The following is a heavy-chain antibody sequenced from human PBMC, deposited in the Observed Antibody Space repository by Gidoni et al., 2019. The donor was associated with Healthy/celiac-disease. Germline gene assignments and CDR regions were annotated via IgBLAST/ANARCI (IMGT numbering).Heavy chain of an antibody. D-gene: IGHD2-21*02. J-gene: IGHJ4*02. CDR1: GGSIRSNGYY. Sequence: QVQLQDSGPGLVTPSQTLSLTCTVSGGSIRSNGYYCIWLRQHPGKGLEWIGYIYYSGRTYYNPSLKSRVTISVDTSKNQFSLKLSSVTAADTAVDYCARESDSYCGGDCYSGVFDYWGQGTLVTVSS. V-gene: IGHV4-31*03. CDR3: ARESDSYCGGDCYSGVFDY. CDR2: IYYSGRT.